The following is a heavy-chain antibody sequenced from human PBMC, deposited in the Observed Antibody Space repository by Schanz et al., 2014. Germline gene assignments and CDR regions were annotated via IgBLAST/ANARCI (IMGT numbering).Heavy chain of an antibody. Sequence: QVQLVQSGAEVKKPGASVTVSCKTSGYAFSTYEINWVRQAAGQGLEWVGYINPQNGNKGYGQKFQGRLSMTRDTSSTTAYMELNSLRSDDTAVYYCVRELSGGTFDYWGQGALVTVSS. V-gene: IGHV1-8*01. D-gene: IGHD1-7*01. CDR1: GYAFSTYE. J-gene: IGHJ4*02. CDR3: VRELSGGTFDY. CDR2: INPQNGNK.